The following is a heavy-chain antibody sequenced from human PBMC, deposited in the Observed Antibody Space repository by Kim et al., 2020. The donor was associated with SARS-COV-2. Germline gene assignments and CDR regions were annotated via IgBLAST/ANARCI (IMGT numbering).Heavy chain of an antibody. J-gene: IGHJ5*02. Sequence: YSPSFQGRVTISRDTSATTAYMELSGLTSKDTAVYYCAREGSGSYNWFDPWGQGTLVTVSS. CDR3: AREGSGSYNWFDP. V-gene: IGHV1-3*01. D-gene: IGHD3-10*01.